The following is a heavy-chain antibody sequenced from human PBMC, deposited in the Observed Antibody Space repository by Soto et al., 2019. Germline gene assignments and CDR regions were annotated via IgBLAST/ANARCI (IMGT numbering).Heavy chain of an antibody. CDR2: ISSSIGTI. CDR1: GFTFSNYD. Sequence: EVQLVESGGDLVQPGESLRVSCAASGFTFSNYDMNWVRQAPGKGLEWVSYISSSIGTIYYADSVKGRFTTSRDNAKNSLYLQKNRLRAEDTTVYYCARGPTCIEGYCSSGSWHDYWGQGTLVTVSS. D-gene: IGHD2-15*01. CDR3: ARGPTCIEGYCSSGSWHDY. V-gene: IGHV3-48*01. J-gene: IGHJ4*02.